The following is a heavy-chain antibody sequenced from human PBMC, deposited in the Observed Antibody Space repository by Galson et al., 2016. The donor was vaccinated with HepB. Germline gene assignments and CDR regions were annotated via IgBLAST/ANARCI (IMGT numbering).Heavy chain of an antibody. J-gene: IGHJ3*02. D-gene: IGHD3-3*01. CDR2: ISRGSSYI. Sequence: SLRLSCAASGFTFSSYAMNWVRQAPGQGLEWVSYISRGSSYIYYADAVKGRFIISRDNAKKSLYLQMNSLRDEDTAVYYCARDAWSVYYARDAFHIWGQGTMVTVSS. V-gene: IGHV3-21*01. CDR3: ARDAWSVYYARDAFHI. CDR1: GFTFSSYA.